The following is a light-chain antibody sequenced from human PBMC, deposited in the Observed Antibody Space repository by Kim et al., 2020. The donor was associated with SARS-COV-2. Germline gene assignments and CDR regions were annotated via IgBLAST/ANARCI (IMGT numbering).Light chain of an antibody. CDR1: QSISNY. Sequence: IQMTQSPSSLSASVGDRVTITCRASQSISNYLNWYQQKPGRAPKLLIYFASTLETGVPSRFSGSGSGTDFTLTISSLQPGDFATFYCQQSLSAPRCTFGQGTKLEI. V-gene: IGKV1-39*01. CDR2: FAS. J-gene: IGKJ2*02. CDR3: QQSLSAPRCT.